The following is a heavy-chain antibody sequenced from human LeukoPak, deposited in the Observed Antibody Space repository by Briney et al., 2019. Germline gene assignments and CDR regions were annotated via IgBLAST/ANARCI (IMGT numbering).Heavy chain of an antibody. J-gene: IGHJ4*02. CDR3: ARDPIVGATTDYALGFDY. Sequence: ASVKVSCKASGYTFTSYYMHWVRQAPGQGLEWMGIINPSGGSTSYAQKFQGRVTMTRDTSTSTVYMELSSLRSEDTAVYYCARDPIVGATTDYALGFDYWGQGTLVTVSS. V-gene: IGHV1-46*01. D-gene: IGHD1-26*01. CDR1: GYTFTSYY. CDR2: INPSGGST.